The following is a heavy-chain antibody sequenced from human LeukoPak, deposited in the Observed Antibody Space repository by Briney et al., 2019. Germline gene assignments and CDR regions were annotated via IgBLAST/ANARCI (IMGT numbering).Heavy chain of an antibody. CDR2: ISSSGSTI. Sequence: GGSLRLSCAASGFTFSDYYMSWIRQAPGKGLEWVSYISSSGSTIYYADSVKGRFTIFRDNAKNSLYLQMNSLRAEDTAVYYCARAAMVIGSYHWYYFDYWGQGTLVTVSS. D-gene: IGHD5-18*01. V-gene: IGHV3-11*04. CDR3: ARAAMVIGSYHWYYFDY. CDR1: GFTFSDYY. J-gene: IGHJ4*02.